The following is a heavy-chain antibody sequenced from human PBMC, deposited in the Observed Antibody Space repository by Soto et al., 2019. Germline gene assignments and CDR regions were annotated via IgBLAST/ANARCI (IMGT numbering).Heavy chain of an antibody. V-gene: IGHV1-69*13. CDR1: GDTFSTYA. Sequence: SVKVSCKASGDTFSTYAINWVRQAPGQGLEWMGGIIPIFGTPNYAQKFQGRVTITADESTSTAYLELTSLRSEDTAVYYCARGSDSSGYQTMFRFDTWGQGTVVTVSS. CDR3: ARGSDSSGYQTMFRFDT. D-gene: IGHD3-22*01. CDR2: IIPIFGTP. J-gene: IGHJ5*02.